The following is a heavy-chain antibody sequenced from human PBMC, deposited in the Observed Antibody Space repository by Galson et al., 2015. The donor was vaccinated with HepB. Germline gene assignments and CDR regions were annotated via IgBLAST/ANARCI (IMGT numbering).Heavy chain of an antibody. CDR3: ARGGTQHYFDF. CDR2: IWYDGSNR. V-gene: IGHV3-33*01. J-gene: IGHJ4*02. Sequence: SLRLSCAASGFTFSPYDMNWVRQAPGKGLEWVALIWYDGSNRYYADSVKGRFTISRDNSKNTLYLQMRSLKAEDTAVYYCARGGTQHYFDFWGQGTLVTVSS. CDR1: GFTFSPYD. D-gene: IGHD3-16*01.